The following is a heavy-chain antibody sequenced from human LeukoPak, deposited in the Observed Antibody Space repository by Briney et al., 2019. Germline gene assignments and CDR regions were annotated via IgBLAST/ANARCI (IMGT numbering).Heavy chain of an antibody. CDR1: GFTVNTNY. Sequence: GGSLRLSCAASGFTVNTNYMTWVRQTPEKGLEWVSVIYDIGSTYYADSVKGRFTISRDNSKNTVYLQMNSLRVEDTAVYYCARLVGDRTIYDYWGQGTLVTVSS. CDR3: ARLVGDRTIYDY. J-gene: IGHJ4*02. V-gene: IGHV3-66*04. D-gene: IGHD1-26*01. CDR2: IYDIGST.